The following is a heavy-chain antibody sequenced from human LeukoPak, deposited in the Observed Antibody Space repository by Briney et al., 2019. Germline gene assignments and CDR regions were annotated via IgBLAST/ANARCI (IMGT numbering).Heavy chain of an antibody. CDR1: GFTFSSYS. J-gene: IGHJ5*02. CDR3: ARHPWYDWFDP. Sequence: GGSLRLSCAASGFTFSSYSMNWVRQAPGKGLEWVSYISSSSSTIYYADSVKGRFTISRDNAENSLYLQMNSLRAEDTAVYYCARHPWYDWFDPWGQGTLATVSS. V-gene: IGHV3-48*01. CDR2: ISSSSSTI. D-gene: IGHD6-13*01.